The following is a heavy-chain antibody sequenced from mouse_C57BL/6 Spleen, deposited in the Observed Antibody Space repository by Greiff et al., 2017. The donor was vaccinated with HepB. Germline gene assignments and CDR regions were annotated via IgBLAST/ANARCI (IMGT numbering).Heavy chain of an antibody. CDR2: IYPGSGST. CDR1: GYTFTSYW. V-gene: IGHV1-55*01. D-gene: IGHD1-1*01. Sequence: VQLQQSGAELVKPGASVKMSCKASGYTFTSYWITWVKQRPGQGLEWIGDIYPGSGSTNYNEKFKSKATLTVDTSSSTAYMQLSSLTSEDSAVYYCARVDYYGDWYFDVWGTGTTVTVSS. CDR3: ARVDYYGDWYFDV. J-gene: IGHJ1*03.